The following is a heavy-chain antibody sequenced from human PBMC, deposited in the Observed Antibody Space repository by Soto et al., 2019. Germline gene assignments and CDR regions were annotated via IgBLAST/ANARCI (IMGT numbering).Heavy chain of an antibody. V-gene: IGHV4-4*07. J-gene: IGHJ5*02. CDR2: IYATGTT. Sequence: QVQLQESGPGLVKPSETLSLTCTVSGASISGYYWSWIRKSAGKGLEWIGRIYATGTTAYNPTLRSRIMMSVDTCKKQFALKLRSGTAADTAVYYCVRDGKKTLRDCFDPWGQGISFTVSS. D-gene: IGHD1-1*01. CDR1: GASISGYY. CDR3: VRDGKKTLRDCFDP.